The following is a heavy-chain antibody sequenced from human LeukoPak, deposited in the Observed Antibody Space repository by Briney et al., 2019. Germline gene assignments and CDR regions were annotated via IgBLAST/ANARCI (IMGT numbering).Heavy chain of an antibody. D-gene: IGHD6-19*01. CDR2: FDPEDGET. J-gene: IGHJ4*02. Sequence: ASVKVSCKASGYTLTGYAINWVRQATGQGLEWMGGFDPEDGETIYAQKFQGRVTMTEDTSTGTAYMELSSLRSEDTAVYYCATDLWVAGTSSVYWGQGTLVTVSS. V-gene: IGHV1-24*01. CDR3: ATDLWVAGTSSVY. CDR1: GYTLTGYA.